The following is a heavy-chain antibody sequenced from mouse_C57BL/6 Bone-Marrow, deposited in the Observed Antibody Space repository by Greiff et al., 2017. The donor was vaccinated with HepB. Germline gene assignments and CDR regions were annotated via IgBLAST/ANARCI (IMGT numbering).Heavy chain of an antibody. J-gene: IGHJ1*03. CDR2: IYPGDGDT. CDR3: ARCRYFDV. Sequence: QVQLQQSGPELVKPGASVKISCKASGYAFSSSWMNWVKQRPGKGLEWIGRIYPGDGDTNYNGKFKGKATLTADKSSSTAYMQLSSLTSEDSAVYFGARCRYFDVWGTGTTVTVSS. V-gene: IGHV1-82*01. CDR1: GYAFSSSW.